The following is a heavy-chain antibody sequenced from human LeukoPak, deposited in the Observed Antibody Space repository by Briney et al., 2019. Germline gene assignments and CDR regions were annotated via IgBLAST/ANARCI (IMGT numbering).Heavy chain of an antibody. CDR1: GYTFTNFD. Sequence: GASMKVSCKASGYTFTNFDINWVRQATGQGLEWMGWMNPNTGNAGYAQKFQDRVTITWDASIRTAYMDLSSLRSEDTAVYYCARVGYSNSYDYWGQGTLVTVSS. D-gene: IGHD4-11*01. CDR2: MNPNTGNA. V-gene: IGHV1-8*03. CDR3: ARVGYSNSYDY. J-gene: IGHJ4*02.